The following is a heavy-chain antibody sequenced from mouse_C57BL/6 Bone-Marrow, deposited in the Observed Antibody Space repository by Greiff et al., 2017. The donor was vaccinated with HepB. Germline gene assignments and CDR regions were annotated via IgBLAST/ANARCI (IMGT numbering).Heavy chain of an antibody. V-gene: IGHV1-26*01. CDR1: GYTFTDYY. D-gene: IGHD1-1*01. J-gene: IGHJ4*01. CDR3: AMIGVQDGRSDDAMDY. Sequence: EVQLQQSGPELVKPGASVKISCKASGYTFTDYYMHWVKQSHGQGLEWIGDINPNNGGTSYNQKFKGKATLTVDKSSSTAYMELRSLTSEDSAVYDCAMIGVQDGRSDDAMDYWGQGTTVTVSS. CDR2: INPNNGGT.